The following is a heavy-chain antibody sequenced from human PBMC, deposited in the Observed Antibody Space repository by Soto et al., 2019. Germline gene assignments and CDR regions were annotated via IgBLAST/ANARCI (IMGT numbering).Heavy chain of an antibody. J-gene: IGHJ5*02. CDR2: IYYSGST. CDR1: GGSASSGSYY. D-gene: IGHD6-19*01. Sequence: SETLSLTCTVSGGSASSGSYYWSWIRQPPGKGLEWIGYIYYSGSTNYNPSLKSRVTISVDTSKNQFSLKLSSVTAADTAVYYCAREDSSGWLYNWFDPWGQGTLVTVSS. V-gene: IGHV4-61*01. CDR3: AREDSSGWLYNWFDP.